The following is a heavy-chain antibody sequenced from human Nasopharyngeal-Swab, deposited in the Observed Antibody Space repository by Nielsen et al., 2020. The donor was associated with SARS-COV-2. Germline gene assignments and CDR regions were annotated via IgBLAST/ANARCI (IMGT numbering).Heavy chain of an antibody. V-gene: IGHV3-48*03. CDR2: ISSSGSTI. CDR1: GFTFSSYE. Sequence: GESLKISCAASGFTFSSYEMNWVRQAPGKGLEWVSYISSSGSTIYYADSVKGRFTISRDNAKNSLYPQMNSLRAEDTAVYYCARDAFDDILTGYYYYFDYWGQGTLVTVSS. J-gene: IGHJ4*02. D-gene: IGHD3-9*01. CDR3: ARDAFDDILTGYYYYFDY.